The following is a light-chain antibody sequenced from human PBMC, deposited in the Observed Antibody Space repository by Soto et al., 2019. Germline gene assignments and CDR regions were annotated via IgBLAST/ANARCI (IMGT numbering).Light chain of an antibody. V-gene: IGKV1-39*01. CDR3: QQSYFIPWT. J-gene: IGKJ1*01. Sequence: DVPMTQSPSSLSASVGDRVSITCRASQSIKTYLNWYQQKPGKDPKLLIYGSYNLQSGVPPRFSGTGSGTDFTLIISSLQPEDFATYFCQQSYFIPWTFGQGTKV. CDR1: QSIKTY. CDR2: GSY.